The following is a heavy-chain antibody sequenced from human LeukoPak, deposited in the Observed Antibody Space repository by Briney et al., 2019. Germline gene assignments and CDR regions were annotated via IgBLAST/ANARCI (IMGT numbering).Heavy chain of an antibody. CDR3: ARPGVGSGRYGAFDI. CDR1: GGSISDYS. D-gene: IGHD5-18*01. V-gene: IGHV4-59*01. CDR2: IYYSGSA. J-gene: IGHJ3*02. Sequence: PSETLSLTCTVSGGSISDYSWSWIRQPPGKGLEWIGNIYYSGSANHNPSLKSRVTISRDTSKNQFSLKLTSVTTADTAAYYCARPGVGSGRYGAFDIWGQGTMVTVSS.